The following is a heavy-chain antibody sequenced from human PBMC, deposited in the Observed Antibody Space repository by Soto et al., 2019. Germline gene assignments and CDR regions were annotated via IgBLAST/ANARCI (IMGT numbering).Heavy chain of an antibody. CDR3: ARYPLIAAAGLFDY. D-gene: IGHD6-13*01. J-gene: IGHJ4*02. V-gene: IGHV4-61*01. Sequence: PSETLSLTCTVSGGSVSSGSYYWSWVRQPPGKGLEWIGYIFYRGSTNYNPSLKSRVTISVDASKNQFSLGLSSVTAADTALYYCARYPLIAAAGLFDYWGQGTLVTVSS. CDR1: GGSVSSGSYY. CDR2: IFYRGST.